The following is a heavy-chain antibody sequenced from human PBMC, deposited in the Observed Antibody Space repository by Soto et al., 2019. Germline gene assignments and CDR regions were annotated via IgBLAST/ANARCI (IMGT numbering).Heavy chain of an antibody. CDR3: AADGSYYDYIWGSYRYDY. CDR2: IVVGSGNT. J-gene: IGHJ4*02. D-gene: IGHD3-16*02. V-gene: IGHV1-58*02. Sequence: ASVKVSCKASGFTFTSSAMQWVRQARGQRLEWIGWIVVGSGNTNYAQKFQERVTITRDMSTSTAYMELSSLRSEDTAVYYCAADGSYYDYIWGSYRYDYWGQGTLVTVSS. CDR1: GFTFTSSA.